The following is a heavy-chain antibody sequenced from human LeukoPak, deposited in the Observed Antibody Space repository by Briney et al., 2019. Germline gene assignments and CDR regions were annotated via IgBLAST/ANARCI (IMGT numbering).Heavy chain of an antibody. J-gene: IGHJ4*02. Sequence: SVKVSCKASGGTFSSYAISWVRQAPGQGLEWMGRIIPILGIANYAQKFQGRVTITADKSTSTAYMEQSSLRSEDTAVYYCARDPQGCSSTSCYNDYWGQGTLVTVSS. D-gene: IGHD2-2*02. CDR1: GGTFSSYA. CDR2: IIPILGIA. V-gene: IGHV1-69*04. CDR3: ARDPQGCSSTSCYNDY.